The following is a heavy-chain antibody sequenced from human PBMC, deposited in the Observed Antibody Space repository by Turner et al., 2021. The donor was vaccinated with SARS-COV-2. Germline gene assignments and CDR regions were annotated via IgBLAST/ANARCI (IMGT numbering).Heavy chain of an antibody. CDR3: AKDSGSGYGDYFDY. CDR1: GYTFDDYA. D-gene: IGHD4-17*01. CDR2: SGWNSGSI. J-gene: IGHJ4*02. V-gene: IGHV3-9*01. Sequence: EVQLVGSGGGLVQPGRSLGPACAASGYTFDDYAMHWVRQAPGKGCVCSTGSGWNSGSIGYADSGKGRFTINRDNAKNSLYLQMNSLRAEDTALYYSAKDSGSGYGDYFDYWGQGTLVTVSS.